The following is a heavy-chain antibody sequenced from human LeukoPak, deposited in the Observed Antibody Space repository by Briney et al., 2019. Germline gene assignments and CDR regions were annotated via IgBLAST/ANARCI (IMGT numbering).Heavy chain of an antibody. J-gene: IGHJ5*02. CDR1: GFTFSSYA. CDR2: ISYDGSNK. CDR3: ARGGRTNWFDP. V-gene: IGHV3-30-3*01. D-gene: IGHD3-10*01. Sequence: PGRSLRLSCAASGFTFSSYAMHWVRQAPGKGLEWVAVISYDGSNKYYADSVKGRFTISRDNSKNTLYLQMNSLRAEDTAVYYCARGGRTNWFDPWGQGTLVTVSS.